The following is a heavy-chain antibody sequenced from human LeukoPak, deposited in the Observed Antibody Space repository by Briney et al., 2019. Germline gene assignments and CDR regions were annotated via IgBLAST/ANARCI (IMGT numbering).Heavy chain of an antibody. D-gene: IGHD5-12*01. CDR1: GFSLSSYS. Sequence: GGSLRLSCAASGFSLSSYSMNWVRQAPGKGLEWVSYISSTSTYIFYADSVKGRFTISRDNSKNTLYLQMNGLGAEDTAIYYCAKGYNILIWGQGTMVTVAS. V-gene: IGHV3-21*04. CDR2: ISSTSTYI. CDR3: AKGYNILI. J-gene: IGHJ3*02.